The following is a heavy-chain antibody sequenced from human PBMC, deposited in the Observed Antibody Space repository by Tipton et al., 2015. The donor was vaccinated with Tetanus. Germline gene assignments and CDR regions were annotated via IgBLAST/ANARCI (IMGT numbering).Heavy chain of an antibody. Sequence: VQLVQSGAEVKKPGESLKISCQGSGYNFNLYWIAWVRQMPGKGLEWTGIIYPGDSDTTYSPSFQGQVTISVDKSISTAYLQWSSLKASDTAFYFCARLPKHYSASGSTWGQGTLVTVSS. CDR1: GYNFNLYW. D-gene: IGHD3-10*01. J-gene: IGHJ5*02. CDR3: ARLPKHYSASGST. V-gene: IGHV5-51*01. CDR2: IYPGDSDT.